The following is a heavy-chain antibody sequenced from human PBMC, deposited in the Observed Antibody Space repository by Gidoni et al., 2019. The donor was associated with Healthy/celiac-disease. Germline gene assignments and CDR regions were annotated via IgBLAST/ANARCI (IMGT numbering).Heavy chain of an antibody. CDR2: IYYSGST. V-gene: IGHV4-39*01. CDR1: GGSISSSSYY. D-gene: IGHD3-3*01. CDR3: ARRTWSGYFDY. J-gene: IGHJ4*02. Sequence: HLQLQASGPGLVQPSETLSLTCTVSGGSISSSSYYWGWLRPPTGKGLEWIGSIYYSGSTYHNPSLKSRVPISVDTSKNQFSLKLSSVTAADTAVYYCARRTWSGYFDYWGQGTLVTVSS.